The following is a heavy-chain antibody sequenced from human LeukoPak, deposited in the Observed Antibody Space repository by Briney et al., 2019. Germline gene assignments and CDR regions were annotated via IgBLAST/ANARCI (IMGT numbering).Heavy chain of an antibody. V-gene: IGHV4-34*01. CDR3: ARESRGVGITIFGVVIGFNWFDP. CDR2: INHRGST. J-gene: IGHJ5*02. D-gene: IGHD3-3*01. CDR1: GGSFSNYY. Sequence: PSETLSLTCDVYGGSFSNYYWSWIRQPPGKGLEWIGEINHRGSTNYNPSLKSRVIISVDTSKNQFSLKLSSVTAADTAVYYCARESRGVGITIFGVVIGFNWFDPWGQGTLVTVSS.